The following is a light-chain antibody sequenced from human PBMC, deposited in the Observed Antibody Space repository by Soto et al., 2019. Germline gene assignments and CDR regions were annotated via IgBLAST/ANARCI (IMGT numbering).Light chain of an antibody. CDR2: EVN. Sequence: QSALTQPPSAYGSPGQSVTISCTGTSSDVGGYNVVSWYQQHPGKAPKLIIQEVNKRPSGVPDRFSGSKSGNTASLTGSGLQAEDEADYYCSSYSGSNSRYVFGTGTKLPVL. CDR1: SSDVGGYNV. CDR3: SSYSGSNSRYV. V-gene: IGLV2-8*01. J-gene: IGLJ1*01.